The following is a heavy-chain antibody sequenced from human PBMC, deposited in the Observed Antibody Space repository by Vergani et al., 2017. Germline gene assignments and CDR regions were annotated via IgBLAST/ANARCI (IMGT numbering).Heavy chain of an antibody. V-gene: IGHV3-48*01. Sequence: EVQLVESGGGLVQPGGSLRLSCAASGFTFSSYSMNWVRQAPGKGLEWVSYISSTSSTIYYADSVKGRLTISRDNAKNSLYVQMNSLRAEDTAVYYCARDRYDSSGYYRDCWGQGTLVTVSS. CDR1: GFTFSSYS. J-gene: IGHJ4*02. CDR3: ARDRYDSSGYYRDC. D-gene: IGHD3-22*01. CDR2: ISSTSSTI.